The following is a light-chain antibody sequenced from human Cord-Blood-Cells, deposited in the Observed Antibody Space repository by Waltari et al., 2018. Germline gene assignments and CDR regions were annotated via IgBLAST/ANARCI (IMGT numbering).Light chain of an antibody. CDR3: QQSYSTPYT. V-gene: IGKV1-39*01. CDR2: AAS. Sequence: SSLSASVGDRVTITCRASQSISSYLNWYQQKPGKAPKLLIYAASSLQSGVPSRFSGSGSGTDFTLTISSLQPEDFATYYCQQSYSTPYTFGQGTKLEIK. CDR1: QSISSY. J-gene: IGKJ2*01.